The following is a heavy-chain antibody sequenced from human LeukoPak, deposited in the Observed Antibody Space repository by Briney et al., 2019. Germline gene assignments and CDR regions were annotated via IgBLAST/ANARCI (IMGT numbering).Heavy chain of an antibody. J-gene: IGHJ3*02. CDR1: GFTFSSSA. CDR3: AKDLTIQLWLANDAFDI. CDR2: ISGSGGST. D-gene: IGHD5-18*01. Sequence: GGSLRLSCAASGFTFSSSAMNWVRQAPGKGLEWVSVISGSGGSTYYADSVKGRFTISRDNSKNTLYLQMNSLRAEDTAVYYCAKDLTIQLWLANDAFDIWGQGTMVTVSS. V-gene: IGHV3-23*01.